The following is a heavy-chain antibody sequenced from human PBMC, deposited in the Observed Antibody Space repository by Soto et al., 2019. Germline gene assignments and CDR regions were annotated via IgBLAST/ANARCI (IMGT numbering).Heavy chain of an antibody. Sequence: ASVKVSCKASGGTFSSNAISWVRQAPGQGPEWMGGIIPIFGTANYAQKFQGRVTITADESTSTAYMELSSLRSEDTAVYYCARDQSPYRDILTFYGMDVWGQGTTVTVSS. D-gene: IGHD3-9*01. CDR1: GGTFSSNA. J-gene: IGHJ6*02. CDR3: ARDQSPYRDILTFYGMDV. CDR2: IIPIFGTA. V-gene: IGHV1-69*13.